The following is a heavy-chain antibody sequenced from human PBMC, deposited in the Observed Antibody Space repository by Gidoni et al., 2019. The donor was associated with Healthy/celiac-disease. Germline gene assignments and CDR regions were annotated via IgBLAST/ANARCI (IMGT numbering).Heavy chain of an antibody. V-gene: IGHV3-30*18. J-gene: IGHJ6*02. D-gene: IGHD1-26*01. CDR3: AKAPRGRLRGSSYYYYYGMDV. CDR2: ISYDGSNK. Sequence: QVQLVESGGGVVQPGRSLRLPCAASGFTFSSYGMHWVRQAPGKGLEWVAVISYDGSNKYYADSVKGRFTISRDNSKNTLYLQMNSLRAEDTAVYYCAKAPRGRLRGSSYYYYYGMDVWGQGTTVTVSS. CDR1: GFTFSSYG.